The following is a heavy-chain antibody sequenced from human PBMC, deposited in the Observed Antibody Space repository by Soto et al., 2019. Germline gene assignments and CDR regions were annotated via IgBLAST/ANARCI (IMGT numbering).Heavy chain of an antibody. CDR2: IFHDGTA. CDR3: ARLVYDTRLNYMYFDF. CDR1: GVSISSGNW. Sequence: ASETLSLTCAVSGVSISSGNWLTGVRQSPQRGLEYIGEIFHDGTANYYPSFDRRVAIPVETSKNQFSLKLSSVTAADTAIYFCARLVYDTRLNYMYFDFWGQGTLVTVSS. V-gene: IGHV4-4*02. D-gene: IGHD3-10*01. J-gene: IGHJ4*02.